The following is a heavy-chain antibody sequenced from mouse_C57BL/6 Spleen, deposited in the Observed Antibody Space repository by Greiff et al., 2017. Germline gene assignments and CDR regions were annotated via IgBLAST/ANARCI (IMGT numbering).Heavy chain of an antibody. D-gene: IGHD2-4*01. Sequence: VHLVESGAELAKPGASVKLSCKASGYTFTSYWMHWVKQRPGQGLEWIGYINPSSGYTKYNQKFKDKATLTADKSSSTAYMQLSSLTYEDSAVYYCARYYDYEGGAMDYWGQGTSVTVSS. J-gene: IGHJ4*01. CDR1: GYTFTSYW. CDR2: INPSSGYT. CDR3: ARYYDYEGGAMDY. V-gene: IGHV1-7*01.